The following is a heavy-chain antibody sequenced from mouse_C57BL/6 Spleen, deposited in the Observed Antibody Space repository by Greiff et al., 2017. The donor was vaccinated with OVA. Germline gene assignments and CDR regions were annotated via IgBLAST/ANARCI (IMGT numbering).Heavy chain of an antibody. V-gene: IGHV1-82*01. CDR3: ARDDGYSLFAY. D-gene: IGHD2-3*01. J-gene: IGHJ3*01. CDR1: GSAFSSSW. CDR2: IYPGDGDT. Sequence: VQLQQSGPELVKPGASVKISCKASGSAFSSSWMNWVKQRPGKGLEGIGRIYPGDGDTNYNGKFKGKATLTADKSSSTAYMQLSSLTSEDSAVYFCARDDGYSLFAYWGQGTLVTVSA.